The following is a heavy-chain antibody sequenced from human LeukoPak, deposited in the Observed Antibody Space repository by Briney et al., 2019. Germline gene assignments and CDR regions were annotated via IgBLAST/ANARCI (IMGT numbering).Heavy chain of an antibody. CDR3: ARVDYDSSGYLIDY. CDR2: ISSSSSYI. CDR1: GFTFSSYS. Sequence: GGSLRLSCAASGFTFSSYSMNWVHQAPGKGLEWVSSISSSSSYIYYADSVKGRFTISRDNAKNSLYLQMNSLRAEDTAVYYCARVDYDSSGYLIDYWGQGTLVTVSS. D-gene: IGHD3-22*01. J-gene: IGHJ4*02. V-gene: IGHV3-21*01.